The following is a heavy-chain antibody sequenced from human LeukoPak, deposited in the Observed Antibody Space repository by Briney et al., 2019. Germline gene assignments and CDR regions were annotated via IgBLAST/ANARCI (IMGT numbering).Heavy chain of an antibody. V-gene: IGHV5-51*01. Sequence: GEALKISCWGSGYSFTDYWIGWVRQMPGEGGQWVVIIYPDYSDIRYSPSLQGQVTTSADKSIITAYLQWSRLKASDTAMYYCARHGRGSRSPNAFDIWGQGTMVSVSS. CDR3: ARHGRGSRSPNAFDI. CDR1: GYSFTDYW. J-gene: IGHJ3*02. CDR2: IYPDYSDI. D-gene: IGHD3-10*01.